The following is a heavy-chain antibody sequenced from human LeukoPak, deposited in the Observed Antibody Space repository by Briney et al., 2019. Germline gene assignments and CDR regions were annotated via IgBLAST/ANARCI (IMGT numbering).Heavy chain of an antibody. Sequence: GGSLRLSCAASGFTFSSYEMNWVRQAPGKGLEWVSYISSSGSTIYYADSVKGRFTISRDNSKNTLYLQMNSLRAEDTAVYYCAKAPRVVLGAYPYYFDYWGQGTLVTVSS. CDR3: AKAPRVVLGAYPYYFDY. CDR2: ISSSGSTI. CDR1: GFTFSSYE. V-gene: IGHV3-48*03. J-gene: IGHJ4*02. D-gene: IGHD2-15*01.